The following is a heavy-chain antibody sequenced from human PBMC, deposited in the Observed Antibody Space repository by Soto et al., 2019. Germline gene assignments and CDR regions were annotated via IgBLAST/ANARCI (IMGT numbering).Heavy chain of an antibody. Sequence: QVQLQESGPGLVKPSQSLSLTCTVSGGSISSGGYYWSWIRQHPGKGLEWIGYIYYSGSTYYNPSLKSRVTISVDTSKNQFSLKLSSVTAADTAVYYCARVPSYCGGDCYPLFDYWGQGTLVTVSS. D-gene: IGHD2-21*02. V-gene: IGHV4-31*03. CDR1: GGSISSGGYY. J-gene: IGHJ4*02. CDR3: ARVPSYCGGDCYPLFDY. CDR2: IYYSGST.